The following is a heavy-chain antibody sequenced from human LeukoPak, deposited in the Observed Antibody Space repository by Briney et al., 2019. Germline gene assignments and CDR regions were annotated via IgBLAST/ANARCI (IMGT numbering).Heavy chain of an antibody. CDR1: GFTFSSYW. CDR3: VRDWDY. Sequence: GGSLRLSCTAPGFTFSSYWMSWVRQAPGKGLEWVSNIKPDGSGTFYVDSVKGRFTISRDNVKNSLYLQMNSLTVEDTAVYYCVRDWDYWGQGTLVTVSP. V-gene: IGHV3-7*05. J-gene: IGHJ4*02. CDR2: IKPDGSGT.